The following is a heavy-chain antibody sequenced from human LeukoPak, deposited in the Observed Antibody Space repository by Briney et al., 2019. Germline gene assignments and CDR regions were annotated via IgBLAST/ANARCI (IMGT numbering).Heavy chain of an antibody. CDR1: GYSFTSYW. J-gene: IGHJ6*02. CDR2: IYPGDSDT. D-gene: IGHD3-22*01. CDR3: ATSTIAFYDSSGYYPANYYYYYGMDV. V-gene: IGHV5-51*01. Sequence: GESLKISCKGSGYSFTSYWIGWVRQMPGKGLEWMGIIYPGDSDTRYSPSSQGQVTISADKSISTAYLQWSSLKASDTAMYYCATSTIAFYDSSGYYPANYYYYYGMDVWGQGTTVTVSS.